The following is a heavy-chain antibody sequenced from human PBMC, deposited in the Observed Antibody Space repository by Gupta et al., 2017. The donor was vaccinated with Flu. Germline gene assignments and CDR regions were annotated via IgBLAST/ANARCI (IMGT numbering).Heavy chain of an antibody. Sequence: EVQLVESGGGLVKPGGSLRLSCAASGFTFSTSWMRWGRQAPGKGLGWVGRIKSKTDGGTTDYAAPVKGRSTISRDDSKNTLYLQMNSLKTEDTAVYYCTTDPWQLWPLGWFDPWGQGTLVTVSS. J-gene: IGHJ5*02. CDR1: GFTFSTSW. D-gene: IGHD5-18*01. V-gene: IGHV3-15*05. CDR2: IKSKTDGGTT. CDR3: TTDPWQLWPLGWFDP.